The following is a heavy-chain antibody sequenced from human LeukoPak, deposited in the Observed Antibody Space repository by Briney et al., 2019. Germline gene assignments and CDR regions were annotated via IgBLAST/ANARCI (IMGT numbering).Heavy chain of an antibody. D-gene: IGHD1-26*01. V-gene: IGHV3-30*04. Sequence: GGSLRLSCVAPGFTFSRYAMHWVRQAPGKGLEWVAVISSDGSNKYYADSVKGRFTISRDTSKNTLYLQMNSLRAEDTAVYYCANPVFSGSYSPYMDVWGKGTTVTISS. CDR2: ISSDGSNK. CDR1: GFTFSRYA. CDR3: ANPVFSGSYSPYMDV. J-gene: IGHJ6*03.